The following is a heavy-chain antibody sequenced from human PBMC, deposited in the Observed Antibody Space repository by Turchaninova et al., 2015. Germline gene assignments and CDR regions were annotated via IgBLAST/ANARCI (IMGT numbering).Heavy chain of an antibody. CDR3: ARHLYCSSIRCNDYYGMDV. CDR2: NYPGDSDT. CDR1: GDRFTSYW. J-gene: IGHJ6*02. Sequence: VQLAQSGAEVRRPGESRTISGRGCGDRFTSYWNGWVGQVPGTGLEWIGSNYPGDSDTKYSPSFQGQVTISADRSMSTAYLQWSSLKASDTAMYYCARHLYCSSIRCNDYYGMDVWGQGTTVTVSS. D-gene: IGHD2-2*01. V-gene: IGHV5-51*01.